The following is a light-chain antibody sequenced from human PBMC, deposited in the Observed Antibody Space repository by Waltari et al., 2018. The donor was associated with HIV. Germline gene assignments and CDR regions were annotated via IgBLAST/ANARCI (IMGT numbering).Light chain of an antibody. V-gene: IGLV2-23*02. Sequence: QSALTQPASVSGSPGQSITISCTGTSSNVGSDDLVYWYQQHPGEAPKLNIYEVTKRTSGVSNRFPSSKSGNTASLTISGLQAEDEADYFCCSCPRSGIRYVVGTGTKVTVL. CDR3: CSCPRSGIRYV. J-gene: IGLJ1*01. CDR1: SSNVGSDDL. CDR2: EVT.